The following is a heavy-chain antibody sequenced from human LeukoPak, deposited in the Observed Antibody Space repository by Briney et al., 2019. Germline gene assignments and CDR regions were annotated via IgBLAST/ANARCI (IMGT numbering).Heavy chain of an antibody. CDR2: IRYDGTNK. CDR1: GFTFSTYG. D-gene: IGHD4-17*01. CDR3: AKDRDYGDYPSAYYYYMDV. Sequence: PGRSLRLSCAASGFTFSTYGIHWVRQAPGKWLEWVAFIRYDGTNKWYADSVKGRFTISRDNSKNTLYLQMNSLRVEDTAVYHCAKDRDYGDYPSAYYYYMDVWGNGTTVTVSS. V-gene: IGHV3-30*02. J-gene: IGHJ6*03.